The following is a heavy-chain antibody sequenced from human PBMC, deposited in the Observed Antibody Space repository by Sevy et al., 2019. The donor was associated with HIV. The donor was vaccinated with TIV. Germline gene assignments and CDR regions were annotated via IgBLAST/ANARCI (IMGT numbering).Heavy chain of an antibody. CDR3: ARHSSGYSSSWYGGVIISYGMDV. V-gene: IGHV5-51*01. Sequence: GESLKISCKGSGYSFTSYWIGWVRQMPGKGLEWMGIIYPGDSDTRYSPSFQGQVTISADKSISTAYLQWGSLKAWDTAKYYCARHSSGYSSSWYGGVIISYGMDVWGQGTTVTVSS. D-gene: IGHD6-13*01. CDR2: IYPGDSDT. J-gene: IGHJ6*02. CDR1: GYSFTSYW.